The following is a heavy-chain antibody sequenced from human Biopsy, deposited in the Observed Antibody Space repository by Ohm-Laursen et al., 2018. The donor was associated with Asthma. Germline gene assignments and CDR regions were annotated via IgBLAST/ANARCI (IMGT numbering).Heavy chain of an antibody. CDR2: ISKDASTQ. D-gene: IGHD1-1*01. CDR1: GFSFSNFA. V-gene: IGHV3-30*01. CDR3: VRDGTDDAFDI. J-gene: IGHJ3*02. Sequence: SLRLSCAASGFSFSNFAIHWVRQAPGKGLEWVGVISKDASTQDYADSAKGRFTMARDNSKNTLDLQMNSPREEDTAVYYCVRDGTDDAFDIWGQGTVVSVSS.